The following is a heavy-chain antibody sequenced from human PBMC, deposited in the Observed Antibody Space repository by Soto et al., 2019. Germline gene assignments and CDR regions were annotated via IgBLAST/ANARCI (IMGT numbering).Heavy chain of an antibody. CDR3: AKAIGYCTNGVCGDAFDI. J-gene: IGHJ3*02. D-gene: IGHD2-8*01. CDR2: ISWNSGSI. CDR1: GFTFDDYA. V-gene: IGHV3-9*01. Sequence: EVQLVESGGGLVQPGRSLRLSCAASGFTFDDYAMHWVRQAPGKGLEWVSGISWNSGSIGYVDSVKGRFTISRDNAKNSLYLQMNSLRAEDTALYYCAKAIGYCTNGVCGDAFDIWGQGTMVTVSS.